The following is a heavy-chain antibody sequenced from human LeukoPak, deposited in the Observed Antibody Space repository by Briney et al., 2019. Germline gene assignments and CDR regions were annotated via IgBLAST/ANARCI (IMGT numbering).Heavy chain of an antibody. CDR2: ISAYNGNT. D-gene: IGHD2-21*01. J-gene: IGHJ6*03. CDR1: GYTFTSYG. V-gene: IGHV1-18*01. Sequence: ASVKVSCKASGYTFTSYGISWVRQAPGQGLEWMGWISAYNGNTNYAQKLQGRVTMTTDTSTSTAYMELRSLRSDDTAEYYCARAAAYCGGDCPGYYYYYYMDVWGKGTTVTVSS. CDR3: ARAAAYCGGDCPGYYYYYYMDV.